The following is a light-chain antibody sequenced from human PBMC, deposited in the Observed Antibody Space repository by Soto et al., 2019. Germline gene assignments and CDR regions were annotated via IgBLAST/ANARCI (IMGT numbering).Light chain of an antibody. V-gene: IGKV3-11*01. J-gene: IGKJ5*01. CDR2: GAS. Sequence: EIVLTQSPATLSLSPGDRATLSCRASQTVRSYFAWYPQKQGQAPRLLIFGASDRATGIPDRFRGSGSGTDFTLTISNLDPEDSAVYYGQQRLTWPITCGQGTRLE. CDR1: QTVRSY. CDR3: QQRLTWPIT.